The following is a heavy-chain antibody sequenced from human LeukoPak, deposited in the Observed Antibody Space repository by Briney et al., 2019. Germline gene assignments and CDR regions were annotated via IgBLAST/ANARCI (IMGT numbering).Heavy chain of an antibody. J-gene: IGHJ4*02. Sequence: SETLSLTRTASGVSISSYYWSWIRQPPGKGLEWIGRIYTSGSTNYNPSLKSRVTMSVDTSKNHFSLKLSSVTAADTAVYYCARDYYGIYYFDYWGQGTLVTVSS. CDR3: ARDYYGIYYFDY. CDR1: GVSISSYY. CDR2: IYTSGST. V-gene: IGHV4-4*07. D-gene: IGHD3-10*01.